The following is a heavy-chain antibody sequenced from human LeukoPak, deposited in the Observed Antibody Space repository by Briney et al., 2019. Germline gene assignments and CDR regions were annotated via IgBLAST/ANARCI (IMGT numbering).Heavy chain of an antibody. Sequence: ASVKVSCKASGYTFISYSMNWVRQAPGQGLEWMGWINTNTGNPTYAQGFTGRFVFSLDTSVSTAYLQISSLKAEDTAVYYCASSSTSWDYWGQGTLVTVSS. CDR2: INTNTGNP. CDR3: ASSSTSWDY. CDR1: GYTFISYS. V-gene: IGHV7-4-1*02. J-gene: IGHJ4*02. D-gene: IGHD2-2*01.